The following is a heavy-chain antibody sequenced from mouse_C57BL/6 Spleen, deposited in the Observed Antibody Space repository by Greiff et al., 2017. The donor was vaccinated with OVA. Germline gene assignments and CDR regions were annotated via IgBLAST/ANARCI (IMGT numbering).Heavy chain of an antibody. Sequence: VKLMESGAELVKPGASVKISCKASGYAFSSYWMNWVKQRPGKGLEWIGQIYPGDGDTNYNGKFKGKATLTADKSSSTAYMQLSRLTSEDSAVYFCATGYYDLARFAYWGQGTLVTVSA. J-gene: IGHJ3*01. CDR3: ATGYYDLARFAY. CDR1: GYAFSSYW. V-gene: IGHV1-80*01. D-gene: IGHD2-4*01. CDR2: IYPGDGDT.